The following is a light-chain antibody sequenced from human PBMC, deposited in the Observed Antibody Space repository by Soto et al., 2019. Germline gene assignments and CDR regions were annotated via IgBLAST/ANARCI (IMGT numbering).Light chain of an antibody. Sequence: EIVMTQSPATLSVSPGERATLSCRASQSVSSNLAWYQQKPGQAPRLLIYGASTRGTGITARFSGSRSGTEFTLTISSLQSEDFAVYYCQQYNNWPYTFGKGTKLEIK. V-gene: IGKV3-15*01. CDR2: GAS. CDR1: QSVSSN. CDR3: QQYNNWPYT. J-gene: IGKJ2*01.